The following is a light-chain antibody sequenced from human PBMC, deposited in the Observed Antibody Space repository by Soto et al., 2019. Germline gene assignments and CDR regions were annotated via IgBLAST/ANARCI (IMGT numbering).Light chain of an antibody. Sequence: EIVLTQSPGTLSLSPGERATLSCRASQSVSDSYLAWYQQKPGQAPRLLISGASSRATGIPDRFNGSGSGTVFTLIISRLQHEVFVVYCWQQCGTPPLTFGRGTKVEIK. CDR1: QSVSDSY. J-gene: IGKJ4*01. CDR2: GAS. CDR3: QQCGTPPLT. V-gene: IGKV3-20*01.